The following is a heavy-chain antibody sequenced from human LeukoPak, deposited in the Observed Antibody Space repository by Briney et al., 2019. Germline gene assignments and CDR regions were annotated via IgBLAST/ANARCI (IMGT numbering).Heavy chain of an antibody. CDR3: ARLGGFGGATRKPNDHDAFDI. CDR2: IYTSGST. CDR1: GGSISSGSYY. Sequence: SQTLSLTCTVSGGSISSGSYYWSWIRQPAGKGLEWIGRIYTSGSTNYNPSLKSRVTISVDTSKNQFSLKLSSVTAADTAVYYCARLGGFGGATRKPNDHDAFDIWGQGTMVTVSS. V-gene: IGHV4-61*02. D-gene: IGHD3-16*01. J-gene: IGHJ3*02.